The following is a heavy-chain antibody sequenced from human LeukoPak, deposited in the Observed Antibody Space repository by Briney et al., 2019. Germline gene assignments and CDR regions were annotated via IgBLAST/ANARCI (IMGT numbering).Heavy chain of an antibody. CDR3: VRWTAGTTEDS. CDR2: LSNSGNT. CDR1: GGSISTGGHY. D-gene: IGHD1-1*01. J-gene: IGHJ4*02. Sequence: NPSETLSLTCTVSGGSISTGGHYWSWIRQHPGQGLEWIGSLSNSGNTYYNPSLKSRVTISVDTSKNEFSLKLSSVTAADTAVYYCVRWTAGTTEDSWGQGTLVTVSS. V-gene: IGHV4-39*01.